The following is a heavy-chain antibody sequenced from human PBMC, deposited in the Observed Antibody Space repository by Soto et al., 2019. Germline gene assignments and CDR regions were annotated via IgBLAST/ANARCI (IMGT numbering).Heavy chain of an antibody. CDR1: GGSVSSNSYS. CDR3: ARLGAFYQSLDP. Sequence: SETLSLTCTVSGGSVSSNSYSWGWVRQSPGKGLEWIGTIYSNDTTPYNPSLLSRVTISVDTSKNEFSLRLNSVTAADTAVYYCARLGAFYQSLDPWGPGTLVTVSS. D-gene: IGHD3-3*02. V-gene: IGHV4-39*01. CDR2: IYSNDTT. J-gene: IGHJ5*02.